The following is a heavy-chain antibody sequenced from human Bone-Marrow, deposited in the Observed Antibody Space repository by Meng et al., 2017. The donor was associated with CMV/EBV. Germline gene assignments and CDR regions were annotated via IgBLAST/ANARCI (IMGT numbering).Heavy chain of an antibody. Sequence: TFSSYGMSWDRQAPGKGLEWVSGMSGSGRRTYNADSVGGRFTISRDTSKNTLYLQMNSLRAEDTAVYRCAKAGYSGGSRDLLENWFDLWGQGTLVTVSS. D-gene: IGHD2-15*01. J-gene: IGHJ5*02. CDR1: TFSSYG. V-gene: IGHV3-23*01. CDR3: AKAGYSGGSRDLLENWFDL. CDR2: MSGSGRRT.